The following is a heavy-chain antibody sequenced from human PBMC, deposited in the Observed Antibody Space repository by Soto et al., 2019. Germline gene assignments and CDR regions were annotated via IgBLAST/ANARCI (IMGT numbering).Heavy chain of an antibody. J-gene: IGHJ6*03. CDR2: TYYKSKWYY. Sequence: PSQTLSLTCDISGDGVSSNSAGWNWIRQTPSRGLEWLGRTYYKSKWYYTYAASVKSRITVSPDTSKNQFSLQLTSVTPEDTAVYYCARGSWDDVSGHYYMDVWDKGTTVTVSS. CDR1: GDGVSSNSAG. D-gene: IGHD1-1*01. V-gene: IGHV6-1*01. CDR3: ARGSWDDVSGHYYMDV.